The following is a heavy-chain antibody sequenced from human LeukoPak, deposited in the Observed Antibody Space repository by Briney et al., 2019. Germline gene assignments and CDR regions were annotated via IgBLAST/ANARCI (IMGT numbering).Heavy chain of an antibody. CDR1: GGSISSSSYY. V-gene: IGHV4-39*07. CDR3: ARGDETAMADY. CDR2: INHSGST. Sequence: SETLSLTCTVSGGSISSSSYYWGWIRQPPGKGLEWIGEINHSGSTNYNPSLKSRVTISVDTSKNQFSLKLSSVTAADTAVYYCARGDETAMADYWGQGTLVTVSS. D-gene: IGHD5-18*01. J-gene: IGHJ4*02.